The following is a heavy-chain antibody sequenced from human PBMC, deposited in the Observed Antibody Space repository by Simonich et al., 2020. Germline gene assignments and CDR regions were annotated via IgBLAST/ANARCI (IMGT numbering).Heavy chain of an antibody. J-gene: IGHJ2*01. CDR2: IDYSGTT. D-gene: IGHD2-15*01. Sequence: QLQLQESGPGLVKPSETLSLTCTVSGGSISSSSYYWGLIRQPPAKVREWIGSIDYSGTTSSNPSHKSRVTISVDTSKNQFSLKLSSVTAADTAVYYCARHKGYCSGGSCYSHWYFDLWGRGTLVTVSS. CDR3: ARHKGYCSGGSCYSHWYFDL. V-gene: IGHV4-39*01. CDR1: GGSISSSSYY.